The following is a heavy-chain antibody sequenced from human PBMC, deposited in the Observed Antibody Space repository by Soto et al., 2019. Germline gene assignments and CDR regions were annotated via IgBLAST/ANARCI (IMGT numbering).Heavy chain of an antibody. CDR1: GYSFTSYW. CDR2: IYPGDSDT. Sequence: GESLKISCKGSGYSFTSYWIGWVRQMPGKGLEWMGIIYPGDSDTRYRPSFQGQVTISADKSISTAYLQWSSLKASDTAMYYCARSSMVRGVISYMDVWGKGTTVTVSS. D-gene: IGHD3-10*01. J-gene: IGHJ6*03. CDR3: ARSSMVRGVISYMDV. V-gene: IGHV5-51*01.